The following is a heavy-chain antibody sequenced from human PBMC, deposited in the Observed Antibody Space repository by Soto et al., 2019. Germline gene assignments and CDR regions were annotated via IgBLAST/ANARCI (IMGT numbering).Heavy chain of an antibody. Sequence: ASVKVSCKASGYTFTGYYMHRVRQAPGQGLEWMGWINPNSGGTNYAQKFQGRVTMTRDTSISTAYMELSRLRSDDTAVYYCAALPLPAAMRYYYGMDVWGQGTTVTVSS. J-gene: IGHJ6*02. D-gene: IGHD2-2*01. CDR3: AALPLPAAMRYYYGMDV. CDR2: INPNSGGT. V-gene: IGHV1-2*02. CDR1: GYTFTGYY.